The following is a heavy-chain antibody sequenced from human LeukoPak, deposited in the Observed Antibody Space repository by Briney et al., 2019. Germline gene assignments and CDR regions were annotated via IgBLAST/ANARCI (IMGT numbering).Heavy chain of an antibody. CDR1: GGTFSSYA. J-gene: IGHJ4*02. CDR2: IIPILGIA. Sequence: ASVTVSCEASGGTFSSYAISWVRQAPGQGLEWMGRIIPILGIANYAQKFQGRVTITADKSTSTAYMELSSLRSEDTAVYYCARAAGSGSYHSDYWGQGTLVTVSS. D-gene: IGHD1-26*01. CDR3: ARAAGSGSYHSDY. V-gene: IGHV1-69*04.